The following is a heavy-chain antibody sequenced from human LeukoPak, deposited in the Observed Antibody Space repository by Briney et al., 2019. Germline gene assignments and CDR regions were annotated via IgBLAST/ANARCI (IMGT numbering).Heavy chain of an antibody. CDR2: ISGSGGNT. CDR1: GFTFSSYA. J-gene: IGHJ4*02. D-gene: IGHD3-10*01. Sequence: GGSLRLSCAASGFTFSSYAMSWVRQAPGKGLEGVSAISGSGGNTYFAGSVKGRFTISRDNSKNTLYLQMNSLRAEDTAIYYCAKDPRTWFGELLSPSYFDYWGLGTLVTVSS. CDR3: AKDPRTWFGELLSPSYFDY. V-gene: IGHV3-23*01.